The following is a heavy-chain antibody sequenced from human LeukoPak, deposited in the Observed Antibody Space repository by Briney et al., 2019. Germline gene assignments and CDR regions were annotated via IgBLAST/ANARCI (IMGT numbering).Heavy chain of an antibody. J-gene: IGHJ4*02. V-gene: IGHV4-34*01. Sequence: SETLSLTCAVYGGSFSGYYWSWIRQPPGKGLEWIGEINHSGSTNYNPSLKSRVTISADTSKNQFSLKLSSVTAADTAVYYCARGLPVYFDYWGQGTLVTVSS. CDR1: GGSFSGYY. CDR2: INHSGST. CDR3: ARGLPVYFDY.